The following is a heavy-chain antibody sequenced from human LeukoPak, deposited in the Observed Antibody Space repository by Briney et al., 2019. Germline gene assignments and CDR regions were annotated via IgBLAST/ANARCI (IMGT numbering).Heavy chain of an antibody. Sequence: GESLKISCKGSGYSFTSYWIGWVRQTPGKGLEWMGIIFPGDSDTRYSPSFQGRVTISADKSSSTAYLQWRSLKASDTAMYYCARSYCGGDCYSPIFDFWGQGTLVTVSS. CDR1: GYSFTSYW. J-gene: IGHJ4*02. CDR2: IFPGDSDT. CDR3: ARSYCGGDCYSPIFDF. D-gene: IGHD2-21*02. V-gene: IGHV5-51*01.